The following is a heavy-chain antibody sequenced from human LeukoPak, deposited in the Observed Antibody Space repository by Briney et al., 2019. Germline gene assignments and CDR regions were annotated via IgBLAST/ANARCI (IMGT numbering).Heavy chain of an antibody. CDR1: GFTFSRFA. D-gene: IGHD6-13*01. Sequence: GGSLRLSCAASGFTFSRFAMSWVRQAPGKGLEWVSAVSGSGGSTYYADSVKGRFTISRDNSKNTLYLQMSSLRAEDTAVYYCAKSPHGSWWYYFDYWGQGTLVTVSS. J-gene: IGHJ4*02. CDR3: AKSPHGSWWYYFDY. V-gene: IGHV3-23*01. CDR2: VSGSGGST.